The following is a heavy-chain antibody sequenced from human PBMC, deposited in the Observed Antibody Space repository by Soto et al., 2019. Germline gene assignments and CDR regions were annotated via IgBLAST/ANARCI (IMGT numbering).Heavy chain of an antibody. CDR1: GGTFSSYA. Sequence: QVQLVQSGAEVKKPGSSVKVSYKASGGTFSSYAISWVRQAPGQGLEWMGGIIPIFGTANYAQKFQGRVTITADESTSTAYMELSSLRSEDTAVYYCARSITMVRGVTHYYYYGMDVWGQGTTVTVSS. J-gene: IGHJ6*02. V-gene: IGHV1-69*01. D-gene: IGHD3-10*01. CDR2: IIPIFGTA. CDR3: ARSITMVRGVTHYYYYGMDV.